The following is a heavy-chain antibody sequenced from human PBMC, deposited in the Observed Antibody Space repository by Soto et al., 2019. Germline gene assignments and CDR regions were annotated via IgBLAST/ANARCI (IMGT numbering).Heavy chain of an antibody. D-gene: IGHD5-18*01. J-gene: IGHJ4*02. CDR1: GFTFSRYW. CDR3: AKDISSRWSAYSYGQFDS. V-gene: IGHV3-7*03. Sequence: EVQLMESGGGLVQPGGSLRLSCAASGFTFSRYWMAWVRQAPGKGLEWVANINQDVSQKLYVDSVRGRFTISRDNAKNSVYLQMNSLRPEDTALYYCAKDISSRWSAYSYGQFDSWGQGTLVTVSS. CDR2: INQDVSQK.